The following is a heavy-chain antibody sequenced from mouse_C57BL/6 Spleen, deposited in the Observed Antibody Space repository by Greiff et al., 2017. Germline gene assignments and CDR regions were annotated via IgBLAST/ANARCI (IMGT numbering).Heavy chain of an antibody. CDR1: GYAFTNYL. D-gene: IGHD3-1*01. CDR2: INPGSGGT. Sequence: VQLQQSGAELVRPGTSVKVSCKASGYAFTNYLIEWVKQRPGQGLEWIGVINPGSGGTNYNEKFKGKATLTADKSSSTAYMQLSSLTSEDSAVYFCARSGEEYYFDYWGQGTTLTVSS. V-gene: IGHV1-54*01. CDR3: ARSGEEYYFDY. J-gene: IGHJ2*01.